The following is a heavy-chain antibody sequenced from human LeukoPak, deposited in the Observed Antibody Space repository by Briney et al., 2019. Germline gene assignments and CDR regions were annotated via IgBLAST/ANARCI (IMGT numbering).Heavy chain of an antibody. CDR2: IKEDGSEK. D-gene: IGHD6-19*01. CDR3: AKDFIAVTGGIDF. CDR1: GFTFSNYW. J-gene: IGHJ4*02. V-gene: IGHV3-7*03. Sequence: PGGSLRLSCAASGFTFSNYWMSWVRQAPGRGLEWVANIKEDGSEKYYADSVKGRFTMSRDNAKNALYLQMNSLRPEDTAFYYCAKDFIAVTGGIDFWGRGTLVTVSA.